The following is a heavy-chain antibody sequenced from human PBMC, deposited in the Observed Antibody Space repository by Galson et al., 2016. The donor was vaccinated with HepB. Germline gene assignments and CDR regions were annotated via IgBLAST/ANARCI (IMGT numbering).Heavy chain of an antibody. CDR2: ISSSSDYI. CDR1: GFTFSSYS. D-gene: IGHD3-10*01. CDR3: AREDRPYGSGSYAFDY. Sequence: SLRLSCAASGFTFSSYSFNWVRQAPGKGLEWVSSISSSSDYIYYADSLKGRFTISRDNAKDSLYLQMNSLRAEDTAVYYCAREDRPYGSGSYAFDYWGRGAQVTVSS. J-gene: IGHJ4*02. V-gene: IGHV3-21*01.